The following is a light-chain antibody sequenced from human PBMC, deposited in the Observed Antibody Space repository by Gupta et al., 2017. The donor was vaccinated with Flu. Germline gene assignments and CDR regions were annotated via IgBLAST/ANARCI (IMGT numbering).Light chain of an antibody. CDR1: QNIDYT. V-gene: IGKV3-11*01. CDR3: QQRSDWLT. Sequence: VLTQSPATLSLSPGERATLSCRASQNIDYTLAWYQQRSGQAPRLLIYDAANRATGIPARFGGSGSGTDFTLTISSLEAEDFAVYYCQQRSDWLTFGGGTKVEIK. J-gene: IGKJ4*01. CDR2: DAA.